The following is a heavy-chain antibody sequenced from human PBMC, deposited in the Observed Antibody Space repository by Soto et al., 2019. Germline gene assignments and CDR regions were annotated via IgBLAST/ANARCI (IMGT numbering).Heavy chain of an antibody. D-gene: IGHD3-16*02. CDR1: GFKFSDYW. CDR3: ARDGLLFSGPYRPSRFDY. V-gene: IGHV3-7*03. Sequence: GGSLRLSCAASGFKFSDYWMSWVRQAPGKGLEWVGNIKHDTSEAHYADSVKGRFTITRDNIKNFLFLQMNVLRSDDTASYYCARDGLLFSGPYRPSRFDYWGRGTLVTVSS. CDR2: IKHDTSEA. J-gene: IGHJ4*02.